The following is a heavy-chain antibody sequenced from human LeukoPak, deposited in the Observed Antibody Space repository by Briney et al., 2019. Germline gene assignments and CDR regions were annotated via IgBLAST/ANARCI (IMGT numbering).Heavy chain of an antibody. D-gene: IGHD1-26*01. Sequence: GGSLRLSCAASVFTFSSCVMSWVRQAPGKGLEWVSAISGSGDTTYYAESVRGRFTISRDISKNTLYLQMNSLRVEDTAVYYCVKDRVGTWEPIDYWGQGTLVTVSS. CDR3: VKDRVGTWEPIDY. J-gene: IGHJ4*02. V-gene: IGHV3-23*01. CDR1: VFTFSSCV. CDR2: ISGSGDTT.